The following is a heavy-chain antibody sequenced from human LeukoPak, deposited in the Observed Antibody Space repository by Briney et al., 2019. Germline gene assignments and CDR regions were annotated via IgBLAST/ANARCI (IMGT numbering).Heavy chain of an antibody. V-gene: IGHV1-69*13. D-gene: IGHD4-17*01. CDR2: IIPIFGTA. J-gene: IGHJ6*02. CDR1: GGTFSSYA. Sequence: ASVKVSCKASGGTFSSYAISWVRQAPGQGLEWMGGIIPIFGTANYAQKFQGRVTITADESTSTAYMELSSLRSEDTAVYYCAVFDYGDGGYYYYGMDVWGQGTTVTVSS. CDR3: AVFDYGDGGYYYYGMDV.